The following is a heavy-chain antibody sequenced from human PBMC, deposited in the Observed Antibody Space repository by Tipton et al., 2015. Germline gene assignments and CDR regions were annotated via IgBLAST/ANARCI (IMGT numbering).Heavy chain of an antibody. CDR1: GGSVSSGSYY. CDR3: ARDLERGMDV. J-gene: IGHJ6*02. Sequence: TLSLTCTVSGGSVSSGSYYWSWIRQPPGKGLEWIGYISFSDTTHYNPSLKSRITISLNTSKNQFSLKMSSVTAADTAVYFCARDLERGMDVWGQGTPVTVSS. D-gene: IGHD1-1*01. CDR2: ISFSDTT. V-gene: IGHV4-61*01.